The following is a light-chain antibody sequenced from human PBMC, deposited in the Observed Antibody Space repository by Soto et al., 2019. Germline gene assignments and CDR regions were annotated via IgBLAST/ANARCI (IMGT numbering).Light chain of an antibody. CDR1: QSISTF. Sequence: DIQMTQSPSSLSASVGDRVTITCRASQSISTFLNWYQQKPGKAPKLLIYAASSLQSGVPSRFSGSGSGTDFTLTITSLQSEDVATYYCQHTYNIPLTFGQGTKVEIK. CDR3: QHTYNIPLT. J-gene: IGKJ1*01. V-gene: IGKV1-39*01. CDR2: AAS.